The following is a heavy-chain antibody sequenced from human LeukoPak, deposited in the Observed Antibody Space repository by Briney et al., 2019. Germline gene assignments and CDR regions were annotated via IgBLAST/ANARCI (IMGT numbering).Heavy chain of an antibody. Sequence: GRSLRLSCAVSGFTFSSYAMSWVRQAPGKGLEWVSAISGSGGSTYYADSVKGRFTISRDNSKNTLYLQMNSLRAEDTAVYYCAKGSMVRGAISRRYFQHWGQGTLVTVSS. CDR1: GFTFSSYA. V-gene: IGHV3-23*01. CDR3: AKGSMVRGAISRRYFQH. D-gene: IGHD3-10*01. J-gene: IGHJ1*01. CDR2: ISGSGGST.